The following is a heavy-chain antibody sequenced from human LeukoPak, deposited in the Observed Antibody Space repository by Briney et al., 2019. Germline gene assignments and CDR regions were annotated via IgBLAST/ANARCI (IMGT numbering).Heavy chain of an antibody. CDR1: GFTFSSYS. D-gene: IGHD3-9*01. V-gene: IGHV3-21*01. CDR2: ISSSSSYI. CDR3: ARDLTPYYDILTGPSWGYGMDV. J-gene: IGHJ6*04. Sequence: PGGSLRLSCAASGFTFSSYSMNWVRQAPGKGLEWASSISSSSSYIYYADSVKGRFTISRDNAKNSLYLQMNSLRAEDTAVYYCARDLTPYYDILTGPSWGYGMDVWGKGTTVTVSS.